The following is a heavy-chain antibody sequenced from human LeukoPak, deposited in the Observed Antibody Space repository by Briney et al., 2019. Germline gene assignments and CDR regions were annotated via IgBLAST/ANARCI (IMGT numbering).Heavy chain of an antibody. D-gene: IGHD3-22*01. Sequence: SETLSLTCTVSGGSISSGGYYWSWIRQHPGKGLEWIGYIYYSGSTYYNPSLKSRVTISVDTSKNQFSLKLSTVTAADTAVYYCARGSYYYDSSGVGDAFDIWGQGTMVTVSS. CDR2: IYYSGST. J-gene: IGHJ3*02. V-gene: IGHV4-31*03. CDR3: ARGSYYYDSSGVGDAFDI. CDR1: GGSISSGGYY.